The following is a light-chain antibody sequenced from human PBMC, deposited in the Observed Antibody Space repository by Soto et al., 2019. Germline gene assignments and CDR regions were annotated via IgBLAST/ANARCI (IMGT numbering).Light chain of an antibody. CDR2: DVS. V-gene: IGLV2-11*01. CDR3: CSYAGSYTI. Sequence: QSALTQPRSVSGSPGQSVTISCTGTSSDVGGYDFVSWYQQYPGKVPKLISYDVSQRPSGVPDRFSASKSDNTASLTISGLQAGDEADYYCCSYAGSYTIFGGGTKLTVL. CDR1: SSDVGGYDF. J-gene: IGLJ2*01.